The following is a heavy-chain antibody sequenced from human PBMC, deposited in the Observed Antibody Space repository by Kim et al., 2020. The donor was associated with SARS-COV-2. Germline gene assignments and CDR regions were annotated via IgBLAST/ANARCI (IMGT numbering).Heavy chain of an antibody. CDR1: GFTFSSYG. CDR2: IWYDGSNK. Sequence: GGSLRLSCAASGFTFSSYGMHWVRQAPGKGLEWVAVIWYDGSNKYYADSMKGRFTISRDNPKNTLYLQMNSLRAEDTAVYYCARDPGYCSRGSCFQGVDYWGQGTLVTVSS. J-gene: IGHJ4*02. V-gene: IGHV3-33*01. CDR3: ARDPGYCSRGSCFQGVDY. D-gene: IGHD2-15*01.